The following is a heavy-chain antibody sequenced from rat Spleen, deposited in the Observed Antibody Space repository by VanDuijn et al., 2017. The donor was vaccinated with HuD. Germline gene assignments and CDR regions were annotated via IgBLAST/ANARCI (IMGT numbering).Heavy chain of an antibody. J-gene: IGHJ4*01. CDR2: ISTGGGTT. Sequence: EVKLVESGGGLVQPGRSLKLSCAASGFTFSNYGMAWVRQAPTKGLEWVASISTGGGTTYYRDSVKGRFTISRDNEKVTLFLQMDSLRSEDTATYYCATDYFGGYVLDAWGQGTSVTVSS. V-gene: IGHV5-19*01. CDR3: ATDYFGGYVLDA. CDR1: GFTFSNYG. D-gene: IGHD1-11*01.